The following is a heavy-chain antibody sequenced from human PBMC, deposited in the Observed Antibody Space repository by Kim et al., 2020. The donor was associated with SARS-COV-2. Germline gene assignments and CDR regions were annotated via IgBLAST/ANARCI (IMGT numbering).Heavy chain of an antibody. J-gene: IGHJ3*02. D-gene: IGHD3-3*01. CDR2: TYFRSKWYN. CDR1: GDSVSSNGAA. V-gene: IGHV6-1*01. CDR3: ARDLGPRQTLRFYAFDI. Sequence: QTLSLTCAISGDSVSSNGAAWNWIRQSPSRGLEWLGRTYFRSKWYNAYAISVKSRMTINADTSKNQFSLHLNSVTPEDTALYYCARDLGPRQTLRFYAFDIWGQGTMVTVSS.